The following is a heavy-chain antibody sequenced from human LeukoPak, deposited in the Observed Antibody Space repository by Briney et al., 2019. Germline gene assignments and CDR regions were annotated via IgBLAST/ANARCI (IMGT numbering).Heavy chain of an antibody. V-gene: IGHV4-39*01. Sequence: SSETLSLTCTVSGASISSTTYYWGWIRQPPRKGLEWIASIYYSGSTYYNPSLKSRVTISVDTSKNQFSLKLSSVTAADTAVYYCARHKYSSGWPPEGAFDIWGQGTMVTVSS. CDR3: ARHKYSSGWPPEGAFDI. CDR2: IYYSGST. J-gene: IGHJ3*02. D-gene: IGHD6-19*01. CDR1: GASISSTTYY.